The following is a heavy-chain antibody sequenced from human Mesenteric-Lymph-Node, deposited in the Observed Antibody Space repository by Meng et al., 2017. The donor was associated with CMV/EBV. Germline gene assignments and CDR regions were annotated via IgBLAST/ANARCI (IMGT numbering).Heavy chain of an antibody. CDR3: AREGGAAAVYYYYNGMDV. J-gene: IGHJ6*02. D-gene: IGHD6-13*01. CDR1: GFTFSSYE. Sequence: GESLKISCGASGFTFSSYEMNWVRQAPGKGLEWVSYISSSGNTIYYADSVKGRFTITRDNAKNSLYLQMNSLRAEDTAVYYCAREGGAAAVYYYYNGMDVWGQGTTVTVSS. CDR2: ISSSGNTI. V-gene: IGHV3-48*03.